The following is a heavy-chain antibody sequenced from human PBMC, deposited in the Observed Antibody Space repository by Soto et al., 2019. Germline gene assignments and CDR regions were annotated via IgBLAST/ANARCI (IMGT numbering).Heavy chain of an antibody. J-gene: IGHJ2*01. CDR2: ISGSGGVT. D-gene: IGHD3-3*01. V-gene: IGHV3-23*01. CDR1: GFSFSSYA. CDR3: ARVSGSMTIFGVISPTHWYFDL. Sequence: ESGGGLVQPGGSLRLSCAASGFSFSSYAMGWVRQAPGKGLDWVSAISGSGGVTHYADSVKGRFTVSRDDSKNTPYLQMNSLRAEDTAIYYCARVSGSMTIFGVISPTHWYFDLWGRGTLVTVSS.